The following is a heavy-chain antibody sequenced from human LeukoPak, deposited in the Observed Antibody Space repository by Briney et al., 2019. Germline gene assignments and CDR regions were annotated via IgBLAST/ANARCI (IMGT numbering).Heavy chain of an antibody. CDR3: ARDDMDITIFGVVIHIDY. V-gene: IGHV3-7*01. D-gene: IGHD3-3*01. CDR2: INQDGSVK. CDR1: GFPFNTYW. J-gene: IGHJ4*02. Sequence: GGSLRLSCAASGFPFNTYWMTWVRQAPGKGLEWVANINQDGSVKYYVDSVKGRFTISRDNAKNSLYLQMNSLRAEDTAVYYCARDDMDITIFGVVIHIDYWGQGTLVTVSS.